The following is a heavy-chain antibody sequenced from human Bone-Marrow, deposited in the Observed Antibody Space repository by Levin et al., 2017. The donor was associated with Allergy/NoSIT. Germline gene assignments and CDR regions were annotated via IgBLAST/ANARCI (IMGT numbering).Heavy chain of an antibody. CDR3: AREAFNCGPDCYSDS. D-gene: IGHD2-21*02. V-gene: IGHV1-69*13. Sequence: PGASVKVSCKASGGTFSRYGFSWVRLAPGQGPEWMGGSVPIFGSAVYDPKFQDRLTITADESTSTVYMELRSLRYDDTAVYYCAREAFNCGPDCYSDSWGQGTLVTVSS. CDR2: SVPIFGSA. CDR1: GGTFSRYG. J-gene: IGHJ4*02.